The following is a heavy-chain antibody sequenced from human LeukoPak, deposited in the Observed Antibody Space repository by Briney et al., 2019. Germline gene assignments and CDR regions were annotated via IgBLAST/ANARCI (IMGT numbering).Heavy chain of an antibody. CDR2: IDPRDSYT. J-gene: IGHJ4*02. CDR3: GRPPTGYSSGWSGY. V-gene: IGHV5-10-1*01. CDR1: GYSFTSYW. Sequence: GESLKISCKGSGYSFTSYWISWVRQMPGKGLEGMGRIDPRDSYTNYSPSFQGHVTISADKSISTAYPQSSSLKAPDTAIYFCGRPPTGYSSGWSGYWGQGTLVTVSS. D-gene: IGHD6-19*01.